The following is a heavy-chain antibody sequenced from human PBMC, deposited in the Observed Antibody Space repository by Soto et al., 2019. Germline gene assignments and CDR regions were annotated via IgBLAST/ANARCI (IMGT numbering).Heavy chain of an antibody. CDR3: ARVTWPSQWLVRERLYYFDS. CDR1: GFTFSSYW. D-gene: IGHD6-19*01. CDR2: INSDGSST. Sequence: PGGSLRLSCAASGFTFSSYWMHWVRQAPGKGLVWVSRINSDGSSTSYADSVKGRFTISRDNAKNTLYLQMNRLRAEDTAVYYCARVTWPSQWLVRERLYYFDSWGQGPLVTVS. V-gene: IGHV3-74*01. J-gene: IGHJ4*02.